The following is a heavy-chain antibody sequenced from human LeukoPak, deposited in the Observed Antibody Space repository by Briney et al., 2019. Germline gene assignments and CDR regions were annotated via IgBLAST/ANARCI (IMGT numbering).Heavy chain of an antibody. V-gene: IGHV3-21*01. CDR3: ARPRGGSYYAVWDFDY. J-gene: IGHJ4*02. D-gene: IGHD1-26*01. CDR1: GFSVSDNS. CDR2: ISSSSSYI. Sequence: PGGSLRLSCTVSGFSVSDNSMNWVRQAPGKGLEWVSSISSSSSYIYYADSVKGRSTISRDNAKNSLYLQMNSLRAEDTAVYYCARPRGGSYYAVWDFDYWGQGTLVTVSS.